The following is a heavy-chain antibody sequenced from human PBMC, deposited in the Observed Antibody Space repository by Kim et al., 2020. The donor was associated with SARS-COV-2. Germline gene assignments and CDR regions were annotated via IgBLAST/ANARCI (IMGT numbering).Heavy chain of an antibody. CDR3: ARESSCWYAYFDY. J-gene: IGHJ4*02. D-gene: IGHD6-19*01. CDR2: INAGNGNT. V-gene: IGHV1-3*01. Sequence: ASVKVSCKASGYTFTSYAMHWVRQAPGQRLEWMGWINAGNGNTKYSQKFQGRVTITRDTSASTADMELSSLRSEDTAVYYCARESSCWYAYFDYWGQGTLVTVS. CDR1: GYTFTSYA.